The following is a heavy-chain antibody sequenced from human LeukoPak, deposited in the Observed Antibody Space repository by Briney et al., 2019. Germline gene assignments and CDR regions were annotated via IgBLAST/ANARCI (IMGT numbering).Heavy chain of an antibody. V-gene: IGHV4-34*01. Sequence: SETLSLTCAVYGGSFSGYYWSWIRQPPGKGLEWIGEINHSGSTNYNPSPKSRVTISVDTSKNQFSLKLSSVTAADTAVYYCARVRRPTYYYGSGPPRKYYFDYWGQGTLVTVSS. CDR3: ARVRRPTYYYGSGPPRKYYFDY. CDR2: INHSGST. CDR1: GGSFSGYY. J-gene: IGHJ4*02. D-gene: IGHD3-10*01.